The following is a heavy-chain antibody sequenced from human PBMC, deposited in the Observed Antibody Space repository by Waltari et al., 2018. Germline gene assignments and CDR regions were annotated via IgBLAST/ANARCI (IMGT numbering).Heavy chain of an antibody. CDR3: TKDRRGYDQPVDF. D-gene: IGHD5-12*01. Sequence: EVQLLESGGDLVQPGGSLRLSCVASGFPFTAHAMSWVRQDPGKGLEWVSSISGSGTGTYYADSAKGRFTISRDNSKNTLYLQMNSLRAEDTAVYYCTKDRRGYDQPVDFWGQGTLVTVSS. CDR2: ISGSGTGT. CDR1: GFPFTAHA. V-gene: IGHV3-23*01. J-gene: IGHJ4*02.